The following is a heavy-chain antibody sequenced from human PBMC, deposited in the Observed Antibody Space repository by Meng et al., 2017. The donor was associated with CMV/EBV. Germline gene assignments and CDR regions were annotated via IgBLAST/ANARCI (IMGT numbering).Heavy chain of an antibody. J-gene: IGHJ4*02. CDR3: ARDRGENYFDH. CDR1: GYTFTSYY. V-gene: IGHV1-46*01. Sequence: ASAKVSCKASGYTFTSYYMHWVRQAPGQGLEWMGIINPSGGSTSYAQKFQGRVTMTRDTSTSTAFMEMGRLRSDDSAVYFCARDRGENYFDHWGQGTLVTVSS. CDR2: INPSGGST. D-gene: IGHD3-10*01.